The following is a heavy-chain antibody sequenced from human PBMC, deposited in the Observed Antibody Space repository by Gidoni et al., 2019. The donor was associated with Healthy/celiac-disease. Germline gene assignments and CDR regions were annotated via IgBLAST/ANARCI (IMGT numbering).Heavy chain of an antibody. Sequence: EVQLLESGGGLVQPGGSLRLSCAASGFTFSSYAMSWVRQAPGKGLEWVSAISGSGGSTYYADSVKGRFTISRDNSKNTLYLQMNSLRAEDTAVYYCAKDPSPYSSRTLPFDYWGQGTLVTVSS. D-gene: IGHD6-13*01. V-gene: IGHV3-23*01. CDR3: AKDPSPYSSRTLPFDY. CDR1: GFTFSSYA. CDR2: ISGSGGST. J-gene: IGHJ4*02.